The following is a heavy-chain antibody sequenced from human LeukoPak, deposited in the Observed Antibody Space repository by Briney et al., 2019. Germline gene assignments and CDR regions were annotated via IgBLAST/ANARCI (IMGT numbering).Heavy chain of an antibody. CDR2: IYTSGST. CDR3: AREITMVRGRGNWFDP. CDR1: GGSISSYY. V-gene: IGHV4-4*07. D-gene: IGHD3-10*01. Sequence: SETLSLTCTVSGGSISSYYWSWIRQPAGKGLEWIGRIYTSGSTNYNPSLKSRVTMSVDTSKNQFSLKLSSVTAADTAVYYCAREITMVRGRGNWFDPWGQGTLVTVSS. J-gene: IGHJ5*02.